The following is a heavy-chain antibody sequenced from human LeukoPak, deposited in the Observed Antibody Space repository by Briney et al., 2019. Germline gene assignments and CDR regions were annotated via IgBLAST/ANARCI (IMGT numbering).Heavy chain of an antibody. Sequence: GESLKISCKGSGYSFTSYWIGWVRQMPGKGLEWMGIIYPGDSDTRYSPSFQGQVTISADKSISTAYLQWSSLKASDTAMYYCARKSRYCSSTSCHSPAALDYRGQGTLVTVSS. CDR1: GYSFTSYW. J-gene: IGHJ4*02. CDR2: IYPGDSDT. CDR3: ARKSRYCSSTSCHSPAALDY. D-gene: IGHD2-2*01. V-gene: IGHV5-51*01.